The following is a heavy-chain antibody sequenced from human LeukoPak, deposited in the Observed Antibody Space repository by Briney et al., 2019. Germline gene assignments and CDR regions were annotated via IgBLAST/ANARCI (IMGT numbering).Heavy chain of an antibody. CDR2: INPSGGST. D-gene: IGHD6-19*01. CDR1: GYTFTSYY. J-gene: IGHJ4*02. CDR3: AREYSSGWYLDY. V-gene: IGHV1-46*01. Sequence: ASVKVSCKASGYTFTSYYMHWVRQAPGQGLEWMGIINPSGGSTSYAQKFQGRVTMTRDMSTSTVYMELSSLRSEDTAVYYCAREYSSGWYLDYWGQGTLVTVSS.